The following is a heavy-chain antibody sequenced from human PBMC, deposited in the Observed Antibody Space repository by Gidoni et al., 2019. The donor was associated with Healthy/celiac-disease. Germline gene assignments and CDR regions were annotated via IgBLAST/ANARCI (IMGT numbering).Heavy chain of an antibody. D-gene: IGHD1-26*01. CDR2: ISSSSSYI. J-gene: IGHJ4*01. Sequence: EVQLVESGGGLVKPGGSRRLSCAASGFTFSSYSMNWVRQAPGKGLEWVSSISSSSSYIYYADSVKGRFTISRDNAKNSLYLQLNSLRAEYPAVYYCASETECELTGSFDYWGHGTLVTVSS. CDR3: ASETECELTGSFDY. V-gene: IGHV3-21*01. CDR1: GFTFSSYS.